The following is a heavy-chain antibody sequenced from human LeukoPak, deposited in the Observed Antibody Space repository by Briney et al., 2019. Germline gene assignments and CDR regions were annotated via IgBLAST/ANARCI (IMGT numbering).Heavy chain of an antibody. D-gene: IGHD3-22*01. CDR3: AKVRDYDSSDTFYYFDY. V-gene: IGHV3-23*01. J-gene: IGHJ4*02. CDR2: ISGSGGST. Sequence: GGSLRLSCAASGLTFSSYAMSWVRQAPGKGLEWVSAISGSGGSTYYADSVKGRFTISRDNSKNTLYLQMNSLRAEDTAVYYCAKVRDYDSSDTFYYFDYWGQGTLVTVSS. CDR1: GLTFSSYA.